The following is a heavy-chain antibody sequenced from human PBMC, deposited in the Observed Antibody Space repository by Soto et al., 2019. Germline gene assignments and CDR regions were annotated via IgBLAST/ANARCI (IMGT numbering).Heavy chain of an antibody. Sequence: EVQLVESGGDLVQPGGSLRLSCAASGFSVNSDYMTWVRQAPGKGLEWVSVIYSGGSTYYTDSVKGRFTISRDNSKNTLSLQMNSLRAEDTAVYYCARAPLYGGQAFWGQGTLVTVSS. CDR1: GFSVNSDY. CDR3: ARAPLYGGQAF. D-gene: IGHD4-17*01. V-gene: IGHV3-66*01. CDR2: IYSGGST. J-gene: IGHJ4*02.